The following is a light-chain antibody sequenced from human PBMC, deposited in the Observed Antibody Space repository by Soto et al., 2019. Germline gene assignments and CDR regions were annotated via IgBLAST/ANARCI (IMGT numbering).Light chain of an antibody. CDR2: GNS. J-gene: IGLJ1*01. V-gene: IGLV1-40*01. CDR1: SSNIGAGYD. CDR3: QSNDSSLSALYV. Sequence: QSVLTQPPSVSGAPGQRVTISCTGSSSNIGAGYDVHWYQQLPGTAPKLLIYGNSNRPSGVPDRFSGSKSGTSASLAITGLQAEYEADYYCQSNDSSLSALYVFGTGTKLTVL.